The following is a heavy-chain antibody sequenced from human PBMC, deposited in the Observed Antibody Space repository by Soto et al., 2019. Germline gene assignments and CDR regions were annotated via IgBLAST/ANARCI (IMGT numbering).Heavy chain of an antibody. CDR1: GDSISRIDYY. D-gene: IGHD3-22*01. Sequence: SETLSLTCSVSGDSISRIDYYWTWIRQHPEKGLEWIGNIYFRGNTYYSPSLESRLTISVDTSKNQFSLKLTSVTAADTAVYYCAREGGSYDTGGYLIRGAFDIWGQGTMVTVSS. CDR2: IYFRGNT. V-gene: IGHV4-31*03. J-gene: IGHJ3*02. CDR3: AREGGSYDTGGYLIRGAFDI.